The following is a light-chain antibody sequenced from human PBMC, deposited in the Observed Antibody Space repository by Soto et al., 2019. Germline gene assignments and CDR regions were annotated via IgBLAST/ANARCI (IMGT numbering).Light chain of an antibody. CDR3: RVWDSRSDRWV. CDR2: SDS. J-gene: IGLJ3*02. Sequence: SYELTQPHSVSVATAQMARITCGGNNSGSKTLHWYQQQPVQDPVLVIYSDSNRPSGIPERFSGSNPGTTACLTMSRVEAWDEAAYFCRVWDSRSDRWVCGGATKLT. CDR1: NSGSKT. V-gene: IGLV3-12*02.